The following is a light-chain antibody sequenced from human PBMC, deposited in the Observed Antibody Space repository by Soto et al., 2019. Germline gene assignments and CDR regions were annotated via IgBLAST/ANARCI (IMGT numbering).Light chain of an antibody. CDR1: HSVGST. Sequence: ETVMTQSPATLSVSPGERVTLSCRASHSVGSTLAWYQQKPGQGPRLLMYDTSTRATGVPARFSGSGSGTEFTLTISSLQPDDFATYDGQQYNSYSRTFGQGTKVDIK. CDR2: DTS. CDR3: QQYNSYSRT. J-gene: IGKJ1*01. V-gene: IGKV3-15*01.